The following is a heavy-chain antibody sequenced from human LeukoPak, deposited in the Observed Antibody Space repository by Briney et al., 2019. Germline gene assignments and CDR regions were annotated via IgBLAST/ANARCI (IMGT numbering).Heavy chain of an antibody. V-gene: IGHV3-23*01. D-gene: IGHD6-13*01. CDR1: GFTFSNYA. J-gene: IGHJ4*02. CDR2: IGGSGAST. CDR3: AKIIIGAGTDY. Sequence: GGSLRLSCAASGFTFSNYAMSWVRQAPGKGLEWVSAIGGSGASTYYADSAKGRFTISRDNSKNTLYLQMNSLRAEDTAVYYCAKIIIGAGTDYWGQGTLVTVSS.